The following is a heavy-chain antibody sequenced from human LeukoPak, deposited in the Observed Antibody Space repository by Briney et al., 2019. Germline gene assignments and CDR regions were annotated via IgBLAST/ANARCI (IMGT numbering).Heavy chain of an antibody. Sequence: GGSLRLSCAASGFPFSTFKMKWVRQAPGKGLEWISYISISGSTMYYADSVKGRFTISRDNAKNSLYLQMNSLRAEDTAVYYCARVGAYAAVNLWGQGTLVTVSS. CDR1: GFPFSTFK. J-gene: IGHJ4*02. V-gene: IGHV3-48*03. CDR2: ISISGSTM. D-gene: IGHD1-20*01. CDR3: ARVGAYAAVNL.